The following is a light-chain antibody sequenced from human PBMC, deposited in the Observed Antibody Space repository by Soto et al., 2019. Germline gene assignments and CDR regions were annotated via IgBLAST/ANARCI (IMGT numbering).Light chain of an antibody. CDR2: GAS. Sequence: IVLTQSPGTLSLSRGERATLSCRASQSVSSTYLAWYQQKPGQAPRLLIYGASSRATGIPDRFSGSGSGTDFTLTISRLEPEDYAVYYCQQYGRSPPTFGQGTKVDI. J-gene: IGKJ1*01. CDR3: QQYGRSPPT. V-gene: IGKV3-20*01. CDR1: QSVSSTY.